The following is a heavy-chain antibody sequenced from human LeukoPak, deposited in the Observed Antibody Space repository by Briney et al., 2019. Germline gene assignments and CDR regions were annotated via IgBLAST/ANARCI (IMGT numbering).Heavy chain of an antibody. Sequence: GGSRRLSCAASGFTFSSYSMNWVRQAPGKGLEWVSSISSSSSYIYYADSVKGRFTISRDNAKNSLYLQMNSLRAEDTAVYYCARNPDYEDYYYGMDVWGQGTTVTVSS. D-gene: IGHD4-17*01. CDR1: GFTFSSYS. CDR3: ARNPDYEDYYYGMDV. J-gene: IGHJ6*02. CDR2: ISSSSSYI. V-gene: IGHV3-21*01.